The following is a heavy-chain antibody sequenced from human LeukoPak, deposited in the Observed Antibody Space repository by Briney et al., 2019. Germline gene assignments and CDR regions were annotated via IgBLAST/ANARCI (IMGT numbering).Heavy chain of an antibody. Sequence: GGSLRLSCAASGFTFSSYDMHWVRQATGKGLEWVPAIGTAGDTYYPGSVKGRFTISRENAKNSLYLQMNSLRAEDTAVYYCARDLGYGDGVDYWGQGTLVTVSS. CDR1: GFTFSSYD. CDR2: IGTAGDT. J-gene: IGHJ4*02. CDR3: ARDLGYGDGVDY. D-gene: IGHD4-17*01. V-gene: IGHV3-13*01.